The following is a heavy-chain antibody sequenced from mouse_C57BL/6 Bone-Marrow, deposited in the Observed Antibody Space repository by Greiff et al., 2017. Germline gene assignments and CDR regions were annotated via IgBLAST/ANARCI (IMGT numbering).Heavy chain of an antibody. D-gene: IGHD2-3*01. Sequence: QVQLKESGPGLVAPSQSLSITCTVSGFSLTSYAISWVRQPPGKGLEWLGVIWTGGGTNYNSALDSRLSISKDNSKSQVFLKMNSLQTDDTASYYCARVPIYDGYCGCDNWGQGTTLTVAS. J-gene: IGHJ2*01. CDR2: IWTGGGT. CDR3: ARVPIYDGYCGCDN. CDR1: GFSLTSYA. V-gene: IGHV2-9-1*01.